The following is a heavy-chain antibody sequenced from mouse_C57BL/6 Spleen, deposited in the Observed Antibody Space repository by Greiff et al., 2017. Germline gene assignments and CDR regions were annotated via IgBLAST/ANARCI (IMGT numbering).Heavy chain of an antibody. CDR1: GYTFTDYY. J-gene: IGHJ4*01. CDR2: LGPGSGST. Sequence: QVQLQQSGAELVKPGASVKISCKASGYTFTDYYINWVKQRPGQGLEWIGKLGPGSGSTYYNEKFKGKATLTADKSSSTAYMQLSSLTSEDSAVYFCARSEYSNYYAMDYWGQGTSVTVSS. D-gene: IGHD2-5*01. CDR3: ARSEYSNYYAMDY. V-gene: IGHV1-77*01.